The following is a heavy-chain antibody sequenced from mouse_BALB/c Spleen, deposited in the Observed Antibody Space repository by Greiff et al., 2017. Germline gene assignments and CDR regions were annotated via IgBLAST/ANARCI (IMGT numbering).Heavy chain of an antibody. CDR1: GFTFSDYY. CDR2: ISDGGSYT. D-gene: IGHD2-4*01. J-gene: IGHJ4*01. CDR3: ARGGGLRPQAMDY. Sequence: EVQRVESGGGLVKPGGSLKLSCAASGFTFSDYYMYWVRQTPEKRLEWVATISDGGSYTYYPDSVKGRFTISRDNAKNNLYLQMSSLKSEDTAMYYCARGGGLRPQAMDYWGQGTSVTVSS. V-gene: IGHV5-4*02.